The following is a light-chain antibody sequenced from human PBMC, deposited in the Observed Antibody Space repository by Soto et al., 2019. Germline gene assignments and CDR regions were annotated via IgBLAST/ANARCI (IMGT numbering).Light chain of an antibody. V-gene: IGKV1D-13*01. Sequence: AIQLTQSPSSLSASVGDRVTITCRASQVISSALAWYQQQPGKAPKLLIYDASNLESGVPSRFSGSGSGADFTLTISGLQPEDFATYYCQQFRYSPTFGGGTKVDIK. CDR3: QQFRYSPT. CDR1: QVISSA. CDR2: DAS. J-gene: IGKJ4*01.